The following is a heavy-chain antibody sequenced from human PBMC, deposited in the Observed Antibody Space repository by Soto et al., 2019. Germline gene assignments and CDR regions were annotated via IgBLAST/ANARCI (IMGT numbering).Heavy chain of an antibody. CDR3: ARGRYYDFWSGYYIDYYYGMDV. Sequence: QVQLVQSGAEVKKPGSSVKVSCKASGGTFSSYAISWVRQAPGQGLEWMGGIIPIFGTANYAQKFQGRVTITADESTGTAYMELSSLRSEDTAVYYCARGRYYDFWSGYYIDYYYGMDVWGQGTTVTVSS. V-gene: IGHV1-69*01. CDR1: GGTFSSYA. CDR2: IIPIFGTA. J-gene: IGHJ6*02. D-gene: IGHD3-3*01.